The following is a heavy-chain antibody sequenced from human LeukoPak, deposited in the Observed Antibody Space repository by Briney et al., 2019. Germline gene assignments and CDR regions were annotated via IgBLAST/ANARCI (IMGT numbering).Heavy chain of an antibody. J-gene: IGHJ3*02. Sequence: SETLSLTCTVSGGSISSYYWSWIRQPAGKGLEWIGRIYTSGSTNYNPSLKSRVTMSVDTSKNQFSLNLSSVTAADTAVYYCASLLYESDAFDIWGQGTMVTVSS. CDR1: GGSISSYY. V-gene: IGHV4-4*07. CDR3: ASLLYESDAFDI. CDR2: IYTSGST. D-gene: IGHD2/OR15-2a*01.